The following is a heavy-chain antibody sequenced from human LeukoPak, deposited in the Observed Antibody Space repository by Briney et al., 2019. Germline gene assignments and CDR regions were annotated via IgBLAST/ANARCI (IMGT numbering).Heavy chain of an antibody. V-gene: IGHV4-34*01. CDR3: ARGGHRAAARLLVY. J-gene: IGHJ4*02. D-gene: IGHD6-13*01. Sequence: PSETLSLTCVVYGGSFSGHYWNGIRQPPGKGLEWIGEINHSGSTKYNPSLKSRVTISVDTSKNQFSLKLSSVTAADTAVYYCARGGHRAAARLLVYWGQGTLVTVSS. CDR2: INHSGST. CDR1: GGSFSGHY.